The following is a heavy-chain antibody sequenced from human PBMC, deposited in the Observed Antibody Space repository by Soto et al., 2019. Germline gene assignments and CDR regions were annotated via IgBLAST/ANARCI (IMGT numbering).Heavy chain of an antibody. CDR1: GGSFSGYY. Sequence: PSETLSLTCAVYGGSFSGYYWSWTRQPPGKGLEWIGEINHSGSTNYNPSLKSRVTISVDTSKNQFSLKLSSVTAADTAVYYCARGRRVATIYYYYYGMDVWGQGTTVTVSS. V-gene: IGHV4-34*01. D-gene: IGHD5-12*01. CDR3: ARGRRVATIYYYYYGMDV. CDR2: INHSGST. J-gene: IGHJ6*02.